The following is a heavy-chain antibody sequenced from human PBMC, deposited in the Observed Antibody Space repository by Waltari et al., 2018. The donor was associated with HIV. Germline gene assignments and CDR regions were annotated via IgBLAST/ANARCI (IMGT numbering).Heavy chain of an antibody. CDR3: AREDAGHAFDS. V-gene: IGHV1-69*08. CDR1: GGAFKQYT. CDR2: ILRIFGTA. Sequence: QVQLVQSGAEVKKPGSSVKVSCKASGGAFKQYTFNWVRQAPGQGLEWMGMILRIFGTANYGPKFQDRVTIIADDSTGTSYMEMNSLRSDDTAVYYCAREDAGHAFDSWGQGTLVTVSS. J-gene: IGHJ4*02.